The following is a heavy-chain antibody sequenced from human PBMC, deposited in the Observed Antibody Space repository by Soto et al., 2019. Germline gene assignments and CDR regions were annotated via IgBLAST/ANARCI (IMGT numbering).Heavy chain of an antibody. Sequence: QVQLVESGGGVVQPGRSLRLSCAASGFTFSSYGMHWVRQAPGKGLEWVAVISYDGSNKYYADSVKGRFTISRDNSKNTLYLQMSSLRAEDTAVYYCAKGLALSGWFDYWGQGTLVTVSS. CDR1: GFTFSSYG. CDR2: ISYDGSNK. CDR3: AKGLALSGWFDY. D-gene: IGHD6-19*01. J-gene: IGHJ4*02. V-gene: IGHV3-30*18.